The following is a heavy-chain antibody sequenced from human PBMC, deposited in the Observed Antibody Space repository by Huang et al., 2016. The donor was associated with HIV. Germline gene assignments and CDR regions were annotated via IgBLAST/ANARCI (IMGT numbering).Heavy chain of an antibody. CDR2: KKEDGSEK. CDR3: ARGSGSFGFDP. V-gene: IGHV3-7*04. J-gene: IGHJ5*02. Sequence: EVQLVESGGGLVQPGGSLRLSCAASGFTFSSYWMSWVRQAPGKGLEWVANKKEDGSEKYYVDSVKGRFTISRDNAKNSLYLQMNSLRAEYTAVYNCARGSGSFGFDPWGQGTLVTVSS. D-gene: IGHD1-26*01. CDR1: GFTFSSYW.